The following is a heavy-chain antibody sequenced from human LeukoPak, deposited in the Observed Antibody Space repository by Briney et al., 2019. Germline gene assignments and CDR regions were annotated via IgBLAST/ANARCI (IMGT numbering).Heavy chain of an antibody. J-gene: IGHJ4*02. CDR1: GYTFTSYG. CDR3: ARWEYCSSSSCYDESETFDY. Sequence: ASVKVSCKASGYTFTSYGISWVRQAPGQGLEWMGWISAYNGNTNYAQKYQGRVTMTTDTSTSTAYMELKSLRSDDTAIHYCARWEYCSSSSCYDESETFDYWGQGTLVTVSS. D-gene: IGHD2-2*01. CDR2: ISAYNGNT. V-gene: IGHV1-18*01.